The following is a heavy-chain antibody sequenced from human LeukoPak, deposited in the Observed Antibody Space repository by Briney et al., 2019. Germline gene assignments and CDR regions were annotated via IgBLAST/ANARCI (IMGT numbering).Heavy chain of an antibody. Sequence: SETLSLTCTVSGGSISSYYWSWIRQPPGKGLEWIGYIYYSGSTNYNPSLKSRVTISVDTSKNQFSLKLSSVTVADTAVYYCARGRDCSSTSCYTGVWFDPWGQGTLVTVSS. D-gene: IGHD2-2*02. CDR3: ARGRDCSSTSCYTGVWFDP. CDR1: GGSISSYY. CDR2: IYYSGST. J-gene: IGHJ5*02. V-gene: IGHV4-59*01.